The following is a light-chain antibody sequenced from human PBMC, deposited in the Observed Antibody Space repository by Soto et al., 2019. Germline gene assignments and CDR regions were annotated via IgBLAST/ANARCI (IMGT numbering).Light chain of an antibody. J-gene: IGKJ1*01. Sequence: DIHKTQSPYTLSASVGASVSINCRASQSISIWLAWYQQKPGKAPKLLIYDASSLESGVPSRFSGSGSGTEFTLTISRLEPDDFAVYYCQQYGVSPQTFGQGTMVAIK. CDR1: QSISIW. V-gene: IGKV1-5*01. CDR2: DAS. CDR3: QQYGVSPQT.